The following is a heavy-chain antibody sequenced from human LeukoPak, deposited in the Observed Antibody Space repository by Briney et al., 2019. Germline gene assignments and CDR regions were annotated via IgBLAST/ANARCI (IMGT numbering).Heavy chain of an antibody. V-gene: IGHV1-2*02. CDR1: GYTFTGYY. CDR2: INPNSGDR. Sequence: ASVKVSCKASGYTFTGYYMHWVRQAPGRGLEWMGWINPNSGDRNYAQKFQGRVTMARDTSINTAYMELSSLRSDDTAVYYCARGFYYDNSGIDTFDVWGQGTMVTVSS. D-gene: IGHD3-22*01. CDR3: ARGFYYDNSGIDTFDV. J-gene: IGHJ3*01.